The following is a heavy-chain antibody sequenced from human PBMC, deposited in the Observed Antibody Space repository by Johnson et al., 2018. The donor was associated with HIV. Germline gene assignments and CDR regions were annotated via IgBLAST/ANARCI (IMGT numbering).Heavy chain of an antibody. J-gene: IGHJ3*02. CDR3: EKERGISGGFDI. CDR2: IYSDGST. Sequence: VQLVESGGGLVQPGGSLRLSCAASGFTVSSNYMSWVRQAPGKGLEWVSLIYSDGSTYYADSVKGRFTISRDNSKNMVYLQMNSLKAEDTAVYYCEKERGISGGFDIWGQGTMVTVSS. CDR1: GFTVSSNY. D-gene: IGHD2-15*01. V-gene: IGHV3-66*01.